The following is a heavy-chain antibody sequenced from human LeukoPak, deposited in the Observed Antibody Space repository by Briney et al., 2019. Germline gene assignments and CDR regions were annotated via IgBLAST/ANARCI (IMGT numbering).Heavy chain of an antibody. Sequence: PGGSLRLSCAASGVTFSNAWMSWVRQAPGKGLEWVGRIKSKTDGGTTDYAAPVKGRFTISRDDSKNTLYLQMNSLKTEDTAVYYCTTDVGLYDSSGYYYTTFWGQGTLVTVSS. CDR2: IKSKTDGGTT. D-gene: IGHD3-22*01. CDR3: TTDVGLYDSSGYYYTTF. V-gene: IGHV3-15*01. J-gene: IGHJ4*02. CDR1: GVTFSNAW.